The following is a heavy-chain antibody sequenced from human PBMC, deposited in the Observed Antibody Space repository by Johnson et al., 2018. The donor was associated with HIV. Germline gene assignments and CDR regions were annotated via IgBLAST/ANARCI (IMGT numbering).Heavy chain of an antibody. D-gene: IGHD1-1*01. CDR1: GFTVSSNY. V-gene: IGHV3-66*01. J-gene: IGHJ3*02. CDR3: AKDRTSAQSAFDI. Sequence: VQLVESGGGLVQPGGSLRLSCAASGFTVSSNYMSWVRQAPGKGLEWVSVIYSGGSTYYADSVKGRFTISRDNSKNTLYLQMNSLRAEDTAVYYCAKDRTSAQSAFDIWGQGTMVTVSS. CDR2: IYSGGST.